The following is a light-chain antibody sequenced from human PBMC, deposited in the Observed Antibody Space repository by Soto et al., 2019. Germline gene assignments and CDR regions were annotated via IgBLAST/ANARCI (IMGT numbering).Light chain of an antibody. CDR1: SSNIGKNA. Sequence: QSVLTQPPSVSEAPGQRVTISCSGSSSNIGKNAVNWYQKFPGKAPKLLIYYDDVLPSGVSDRFSGSKSGTSASLAISGLQSEGEAAYFCAAWDDGLNGPLFGGGTKLTVL. CDR2: YDD. V-gene: IGLV1-36*01. J-gene: IGLJ2*01. CDR3: AAWDDGLNGPL.